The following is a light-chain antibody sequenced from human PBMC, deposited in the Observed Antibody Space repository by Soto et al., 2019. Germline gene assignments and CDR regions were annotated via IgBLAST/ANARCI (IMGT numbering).Light chain of an antibody. CDR1: QSVSSSY. Sequence: EIVLTQSPGTLSLSPGERATLSCRASQSVSSSYLAWYQQKPGQAPRLLIYGASTXATGIPDRFSGSGSGTDFTLTISRLXPEDFAVYYCQLYGSSRWTFGQGTKVEIK. J-gene: IGKJ1*01. CDR3: QLYGSSRWT. V-gene: IGKV3-20*01. CDR2: GAS.